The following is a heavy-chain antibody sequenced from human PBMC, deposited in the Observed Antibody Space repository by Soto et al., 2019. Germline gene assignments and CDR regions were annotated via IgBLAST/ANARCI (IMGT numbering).Heavy chain of an antibody. J-gene: IGHJ4*02. V-gene: IGHV4-59*08. CDR2: IYYSGST. Sequence: QVQLQESGPGLVKPSETLSLTCTVSGGSIRSYYWSWIRQPPGKGLEWIGYIYYSGSTNYNPSLKSRVTLSVDTSKTQFSLKLSSVTAADTAVYYCARHDIVAVPAVFDSWGQGTLVTVSS. D-gene: IGHD2-2*01. CDR3: ARHDIVAVPAVFDS. CDR1: GGSIRSYY.